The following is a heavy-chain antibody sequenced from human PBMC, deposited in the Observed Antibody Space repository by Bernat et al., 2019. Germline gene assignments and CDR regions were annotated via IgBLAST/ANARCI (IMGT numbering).Heavy chain of an antibody. J-gene: IGHJ4*02. Sequence: QVQLQQSGPGLVKPSQTLSLTCAISGDTVSSNSAAWNWIRQSPSRGLEWLGRTYYRSKWYYDYAVSVKNRITITQDTAKSQFSLQLRSVPPEDTAVYSCTRGSGGGVGGFDYWGQGTLVTVSS. CDR1: GDTVSSNSAA. CDR3: TRGSGGGVGGFDY. CDR2: TYYRSKWYY. D-gene: IGHD1-26*01. V-gene: IGHV6-1*01.